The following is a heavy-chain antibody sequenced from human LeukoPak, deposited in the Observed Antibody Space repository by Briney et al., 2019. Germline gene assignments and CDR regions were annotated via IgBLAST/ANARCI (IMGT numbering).Heavy chain of an antibody. CDR2: ISGSGGST. Sequence: GGSLRLSCAASGFTFSSYAMSWVRQALGKGLEWVSAISGSGGSTYYADSVKGRFTISRDNSKNTLYLQMNSLRAEDTAVYYCAKDRFLTGYPAFDYWGQGTLVTVSS. CDR1: GFTFSSYA. V-gene: IGHV3-23*01. J-gene: IGHJ4*02. D-gene: IGHD3-9*01. CDR3: AKDRFLTGYPAFDY.